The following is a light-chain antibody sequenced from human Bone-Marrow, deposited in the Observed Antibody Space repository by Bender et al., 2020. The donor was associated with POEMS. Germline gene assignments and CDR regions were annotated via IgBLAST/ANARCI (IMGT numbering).Light chain of an antibody. CDR1: SSNIVTNP. J-gene: IGLJ3*02. Sequence: QSVLTQPPSVSGTPGQRVIISCSGSSSNIVTNPVNWYQHLPGTAPKVLIYNTNQRPSGVPDRFSGSKSGTSASLAISALQSEDEGDYYCATWHDSLNGWVFGGGTKLALL. CDR2: NTN. V-gene: IGLV1-44*01. CDR3: ATWHDSLNGWV.